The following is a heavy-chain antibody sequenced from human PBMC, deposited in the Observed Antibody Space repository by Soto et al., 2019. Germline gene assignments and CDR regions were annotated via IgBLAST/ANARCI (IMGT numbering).Heavy chain of an antibody. D-gene: IGHD2-15*01. CDR1: GYTFTSYG. CDR3: ARDDGGCSGGSCYSGGFPD. Sequence: ASVKVSCKASGYTFTSYGISWVRQAPGQGLEWMGWISAYNGNTNYAQKLQGRVTMTTDTSTSTAYMELRSLRSDDTAVYYCARDDGGCSGGSCYSGGFPDWGQGTLVTVSS. CDR2: ISAYNGNT. J-gene: IGHJ4*02. V-gene: IGHV1-18*01.